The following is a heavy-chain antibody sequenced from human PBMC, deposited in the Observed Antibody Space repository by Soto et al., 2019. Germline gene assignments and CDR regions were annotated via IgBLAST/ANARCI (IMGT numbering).Heavy chain of an antibody. CDR2: IKDTGDT. CDR3: ARKFPMAFYFDY. CDR1: GYTFGSYH. D-gene: IGHD3-10*01. J-gene: IGHJ4*02. V-gene: IGHV1-46*01. Sequence: GASVKVSCKASGYTFGSYHMHWIRQAPGQGLEWVGIIKDTGDTTYAQKFQGRVTVTRDTSTSTVSMDLSSLTSEDAAVYYCARKFPMAFYFDYGGREPLVPVSS.